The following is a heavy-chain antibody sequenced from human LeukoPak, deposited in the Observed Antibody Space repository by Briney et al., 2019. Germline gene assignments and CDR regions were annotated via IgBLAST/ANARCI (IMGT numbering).Heavy chain of an antibody. V-gene: IGHV1-8*01. CDR1: GYTFTSYD. CDR3: ARGGNAVRGVLYGTDV. CDR2: MNPNSGNT. J-gene: IGHJ6*02. D-gene: IGHD3-10*01. Sequence: VASVKVSCKASGYTFTSYDINWVRQATGQGLEWMGWMNPNSGNTGYAQKFQGRVTMTRNTSISTAYMELSSLRSEDTAVYYCARGGNAVRGVLYGTDVWGQGTTVTVSS.